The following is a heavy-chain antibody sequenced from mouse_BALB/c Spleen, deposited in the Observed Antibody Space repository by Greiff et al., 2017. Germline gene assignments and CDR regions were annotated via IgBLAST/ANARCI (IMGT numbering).Heavy chain of an antibody. CDR2: IDPANGNT. Sequence: EVQLQQSGAELVKPGASVKLSCTASGFNIKDTYMHWVKQRPEQGLEWIGRIDPANGNTKYDPKFQGKATITADTSSNTAYLHLSSLTSEDTAVYYCARKEGYGTFAYWGQGTLVTVSA. V-gene: IGHV14-3*02. CDR3: ARKEGYGTFAY. CDR1: GFNIKDTY. J-gene: IGHJ3*01. D-gene: IGHD2-1*01.